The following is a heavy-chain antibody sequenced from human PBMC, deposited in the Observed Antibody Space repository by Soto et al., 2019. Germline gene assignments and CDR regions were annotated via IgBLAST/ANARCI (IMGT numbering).Heavy chain of an antibody. Sequence: SETLSLTCTVSGGSISSSSYYWGWIRQPPGKGLEWIGSIYYSGSTYYNPSLKSRVTISVDTSKNQFSLKLSSVTAADTAVYYCARLVLPYDFWSGYHPAKYYGMDVWGQGTTVTVSS. CDR3: ARLVLPYDFWSGYHPAKYYGMDV. J-gene: IGHJ6*02. CDR1: GGSISSSSYY. D-gene: IGHD3-3*01. CDR2: IYYSGST. V-gene: IGHV4-39*01.